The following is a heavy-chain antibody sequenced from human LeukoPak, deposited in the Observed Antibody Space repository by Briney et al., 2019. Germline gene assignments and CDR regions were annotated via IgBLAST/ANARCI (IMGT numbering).Heavy chain of an antibody. CDR2: ISPSGGST. J-gene: IGHJ4*02. Sequence: ASVKVSCTASGYTFISYYMHWVRQAPGQGLEWMGIISPSGGSTTYAQMFQGRVILTRDTSTRTVYMELYSLRSEDTAVYYCAKGGRDYGDSSGTDWGQGTLVTVSS. V-gene: IGHV1-46*01. D-gene: IGHD4-17*01. CDR1: GYTFISYY. CDR3: AKGGRDYGDSSGTD.